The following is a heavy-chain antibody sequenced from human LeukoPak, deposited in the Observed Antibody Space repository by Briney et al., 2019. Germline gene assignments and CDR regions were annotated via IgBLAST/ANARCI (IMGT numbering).Heavy chain of an antibody. J-gene: IGHJ4*02. CDR3: ARRGYTSAWDY. V-gene: IGHV3-48*01. D-gene: IGHD6-19*01. CDR1: GFTFSSYS. Sequence: PGGSLRLSCAASGFTFSSYSMNWVRQAPGKGLEWVSYISTGSTTIYYADSVKGRFTISRDNAENSLYLQMNNLRGEDTAVYHCARRGYTSAWDYWGQGTLVTVSS. CDR2: ISTGSTTI.